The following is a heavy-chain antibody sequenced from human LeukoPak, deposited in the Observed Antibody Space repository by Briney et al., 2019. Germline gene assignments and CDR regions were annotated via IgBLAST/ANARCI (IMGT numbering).Heavy chain of an antibody. V-gene: IGHV1-8*01. Sequence: GASVKVSCKASGYTFTSYDINWVRQATGQGLEWMGWMNPNSGNTGYAQKFQGRVTMTRNTSISTAYMELSSLRAEDTAVYYCAKDPSFYDSSGYPNTLGYWGQGTLVTVSS. D-gene: IGHD3-22*01. CDR2: MNPNSGNT. J-gene: IGHJ4*02. CDR3: AKDPSFYDSSGYPNTLGY. CDR1: GYTFTSYD.